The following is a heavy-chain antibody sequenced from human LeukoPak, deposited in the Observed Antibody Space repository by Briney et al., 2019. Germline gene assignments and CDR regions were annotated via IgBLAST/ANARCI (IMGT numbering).Heavy chain of an antibody. Sequence: SETLSLTCTVSGGSISSYNWSWIRQPPGKGLEWIGYIYHSGSTNYNPSLKSRVTISVDTSKNQFSLKLSSVTAADTAVYYCARIRSDYFDYWGQGTLVTVSS. J-gene: IGHJ4*02. CDR3: ARIRSDYFDY. CDR2: IYHSGST. V-gene: IGHV4-59*01. CDR1: GGSISSYN.